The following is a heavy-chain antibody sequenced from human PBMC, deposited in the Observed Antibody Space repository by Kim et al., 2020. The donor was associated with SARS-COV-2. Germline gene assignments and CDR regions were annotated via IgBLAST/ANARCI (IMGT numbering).Heavy chain of an antibody. D-gene: IGHD6-6*01. CDR3: AKDRSGPRVWDY. Sequence: YCAERVKGWFTTSRDKSKNTLYLQMNSLRAEDTAVYYCAKDRSGPRVWDYWGQGTLVTVSS. V-gene: IGHV3-23*01. J-gene: IGHJ4*02.